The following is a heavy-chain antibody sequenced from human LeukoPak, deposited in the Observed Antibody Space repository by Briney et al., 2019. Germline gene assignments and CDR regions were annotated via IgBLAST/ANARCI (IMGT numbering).Heavy chain of an antibody. Sequence: GGSLRLSCAASGLTFSSYWMSWVRQAPGKGLEWVANIKQDGSEKYYVDSVKGRFTISRDNAKNSLYLQMNSLRAEDTAVYYCARHYCGGDCSLPLFDYWGQGTLVTVSS. J-gene: IGHJ4*02. CDR1: GLTFSSYW. D-gene: IGHD2-21*02. CDR3: ARHYCGGDCSLPLFDY. V-gene: IGHV3-7*01. CDR2: IKQDGSEK.